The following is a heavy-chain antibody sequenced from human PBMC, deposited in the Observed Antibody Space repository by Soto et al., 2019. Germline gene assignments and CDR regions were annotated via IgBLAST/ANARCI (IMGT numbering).Heavy chain of an antibody. CDR3: ARSTLGSNWLDP. D-gene: IGHD3-16*01. V-gene: IGHV6-1*01. CDR2: TYYRSKRNN. Sequence: SQTLSLTCAISGDSVSSNSVAWNWIRQSPSRGLEWLGRTYYRSKRNNDYALSVKSRITVNPDTSKNQFSLQLNSVTPEDTAVYYCARSTLGSNWLDPWGQGTLVTVS. J-gene: IGHJ5*02. CDR1: GDSVSSNSVA.